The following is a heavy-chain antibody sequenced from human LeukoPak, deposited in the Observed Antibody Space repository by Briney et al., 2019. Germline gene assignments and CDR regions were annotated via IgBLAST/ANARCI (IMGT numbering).Heavy chain of an antibody. J-gene: IGHJ2*01. Sequence: PGGSLRLSCAASGFTFSTYAMHWVRRAPGKGLVWVAVISYHARNTYYADSVKSRFTISRDNSKNSVYLQMNRLRAEDTAVYYCARTPETGVVAPYWYFDLWGRGTLVTVSS. CDR3: ARTPETGVVAPYWYFDL. D-gene: IGHD3-22*01. CDR2: ISYHARNT. CDR1: GFTFSTYA. V-gene: IGHV3-30*04.